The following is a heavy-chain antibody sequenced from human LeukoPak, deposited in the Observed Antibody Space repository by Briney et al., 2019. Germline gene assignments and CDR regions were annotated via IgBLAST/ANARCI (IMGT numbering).Heavy chain of an antibody. D-gene: IGHD5-18*01. V-gene: IGHV3-23*05. CDR3: AKGDTGVIRRYYLDS. Sequence: PGGSLRLSCAASGFTFSNYGMSWVRQAPGKGLEWVSVTDTSGVITYYTDSVKGRFTISRDNSKNTLNLQMDSLRVKDTAVYYCAKGDTGVIRRYYLDSWGQGTLVTVSS. J-gene: IGHJ4*02. CDR2: TDTSGVIT. CDR1: GFTFSNYG.